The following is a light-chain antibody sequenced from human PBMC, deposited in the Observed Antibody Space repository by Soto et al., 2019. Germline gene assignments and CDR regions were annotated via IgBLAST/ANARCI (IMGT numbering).Light chain of an antibody. V-gene: IGKV1-5*01. CDR3: QQYNSYS. Sequence: IRMTQSACSLFASVADRLTITCRASQSISNWLAWYQQKPGTAPKVLIYHASNLQSGVPSRFSGSGAGTEFTLTISGLQPDHFATYYCQQYNSYSFGQGTKVDIK. J-gene: IGKJ1*01. CDR1: QSISNW. CDR2: HAS.